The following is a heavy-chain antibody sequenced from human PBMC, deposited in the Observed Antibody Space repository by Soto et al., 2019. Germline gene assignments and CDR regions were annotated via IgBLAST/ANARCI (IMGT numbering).Heavy chain of an antibody. J-gene: IGHJ4*02. Sequence: QVQLVESGGRVVQPGRSLRLSCGTSGFTFSNYVMNWVRQAPGRGLEWVALIWEDGSNKYYTDSVQGRFSISRDNSKGTLYLQMDSLRAEDTAVYYCARGNFYEPYAYFSSYYFDSWGQGTLVTVST. CDR3: ARGNFYEPYAYFSSYYFDS. D-gene: IGHD3-16*01. V-gene: IGHV3-33*01. CDR2: IWEDGSNK. CDR1: GFTFSNYV.